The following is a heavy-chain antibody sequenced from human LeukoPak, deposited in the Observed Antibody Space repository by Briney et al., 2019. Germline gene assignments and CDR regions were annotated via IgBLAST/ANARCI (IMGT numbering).Heavy chain of an antibody. J-gene: IGHJ4*02. CDR2: IYYSGST. CDR3: ARRAFGITGIDY. D-gene: IGHD1-20*01. Sequence: PSETLSLTCTVSGGSISSYYWSWIRQPPGKGLEWIGYIYYSGSTNYNPSLKSRVTISVDTSKNQFSLKLSSVTAADTAVYYCARRAFGITGIDYWGQGTLVTVSS. V-gene: IGHV4-59*01. CDR1: GGSISSYY.